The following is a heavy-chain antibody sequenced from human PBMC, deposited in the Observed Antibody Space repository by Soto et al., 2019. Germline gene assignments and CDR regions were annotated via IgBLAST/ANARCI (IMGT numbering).Heavy chain of an antibody. D-gene: IGHD5-12*01. CDR3: AKVGYAASGAFDI. Sequence: GGSLRLSCAASGFTFSSYATSWVRQAPGKGLEWVSAISGSGGSTYYADSVKGRFTISRDNSKNTLYLQMNSLRAEDTAVYYCAKVGYAASGAFDIWGQGTMVTVSS. CDR1: GFTFSSYA. CDR2: ISGSGGST. J-gene: IGHJ3*02. V-gene: IGHV3-23*01.